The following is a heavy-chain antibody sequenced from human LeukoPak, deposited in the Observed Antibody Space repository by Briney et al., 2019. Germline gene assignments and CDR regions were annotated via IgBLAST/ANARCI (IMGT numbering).Heavy chain of an antibody. V-gene: IGHV1-46*01. CDR2: ISPSGGSR. Sequence: GASVKVSCKAVGYTFTAYYIHWVRQAPGQGLEWMGLISPSGGSRSYAQKFQGTVTMTRDTSTSTVYMELSSLRSEDTAVYYCASVSMVRSSSWYYFDSWGQGTLVTVSS. D-gene: IGHD6-13*01. CDR3: ASVSMVRSSSWYYFDS. CDR1: GYTFTAYY. J-gene: IGHJ4*02.